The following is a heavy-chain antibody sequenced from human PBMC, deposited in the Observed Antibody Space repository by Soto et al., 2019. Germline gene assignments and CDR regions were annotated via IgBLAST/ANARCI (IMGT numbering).Heavy chain of an antibody. D-gene: IGHD3-22*01. CDR1: AGTFSSYA. Sequence: ASVKVSCKASAGTFSSYAISWVRQAPGQGLEWMGGIIPIFGTANYAQKFQGRVTITADESTSTAYMELSSLRSEDTAVYYCARAVVVITSPPWYFDYWGQGTLLTVSS. CDR3: ARAVVVITSPPWYFDY. J-gene: IGHJ4*02. CDR2: IIPIFGTA. V-gene: IGHV1-69*13.